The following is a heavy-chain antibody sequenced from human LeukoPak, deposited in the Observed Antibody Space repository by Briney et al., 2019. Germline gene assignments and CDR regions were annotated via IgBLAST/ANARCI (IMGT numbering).Heavy chain of an antibody. CDR2: MNPNSGNT. CDR1: GYTFTSYD. V-gene: IGHV1-8*01. J-gene: IGHJ4*02. D-gene: IGHD3-10*01. CDR3: ARRITMVRGVEVFNY. Sequence: GASVEVSCKASGYTFTSYDIKWVREATGQGLEWMGWMNPNSGNTGYAQKFQGRVTMTRNTSISTAYMELSSLRSEDTAVYYCARRITMVRGVEVFNYWGQGTLVTVSS.